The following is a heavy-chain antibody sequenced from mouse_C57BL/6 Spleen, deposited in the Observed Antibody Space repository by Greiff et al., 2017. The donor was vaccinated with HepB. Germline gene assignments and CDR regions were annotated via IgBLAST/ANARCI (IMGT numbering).Heavy chain of an antibody. D-gene: IGHD1-1*01. CDR3: ARDYYGSSY. V-gene: IGHV3-6*01. CDR1: GYSITSGYY. J-gene: IGHJ2*01. Sequence: EVKLVESGPGLVKPSQSLSLTCSVTGYSITSGYYWNWIRQFPGNKLEWMGYISYDGSNNYNPSLKNRISITRDTSKNQFFLKLNSVTTEDTATYYCARDYYGSSYWGQGTTLTVSS. CDR2: ISYDGSN.